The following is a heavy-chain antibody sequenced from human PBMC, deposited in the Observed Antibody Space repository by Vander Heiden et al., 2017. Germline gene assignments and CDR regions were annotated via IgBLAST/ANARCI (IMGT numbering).Heavy chain of an antibody. Sequence: QVQLQESGPGLVKPSQTLSLTCTVSGGSISRGCYSWRWIRQHPGKGLEWIGYIYYSGSTYYNPSLKSRVTISVDTSKNQFSLKLSSVTAADTAVDYCARDHGYGGNSRGIDYWGQGTLVTVSS. CDR2: IYYSGST. V-gene: IGHV4-31*03. J-gene: IGHJ4*02. CDR3: ARDHGYGGNSRGIDY. D-gene: IGHD4-17*01. CDR1: GGSISRGCYS.